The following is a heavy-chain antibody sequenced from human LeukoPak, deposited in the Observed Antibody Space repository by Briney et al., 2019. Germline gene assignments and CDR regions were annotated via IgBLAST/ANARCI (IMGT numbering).Heavy chain of an antibody. CDR3: ARVQSRLSWFDP. CDR2: IYHSGST. CDR1: GYSISSGYY. V-gene: IGHV4-38-2*02. J-gene: IGHJ5*02. Sequence: SETLSLTCTVSGYSISSGYYWGWIRQPPGKGLEWIGSIYHSGSTNYNPSLKSRVTISVDTSKNQFSLKLSSVTAADTAVYYCARVQSRLSWFDPWGQGTLVTVSS.